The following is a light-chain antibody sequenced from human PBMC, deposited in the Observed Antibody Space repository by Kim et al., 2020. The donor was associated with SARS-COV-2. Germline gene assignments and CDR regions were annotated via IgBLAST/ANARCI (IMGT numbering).Light chain of an antibody. CDR1: SLRRYY. CDR2: GKN. CDR3: NSRDSNDNVV. J-gene: IGLJ2*01. V-gene: IGLV3-19*01. Sequence: SSELTQDPAVSVALGQTVRITCQGDSLRRYYATWYQQKPGQAPILVIYGKNNRPSGIPDRFSGSSSGNTASLTITGPQAGDEADYYCNSRDSNDNVVFAG.